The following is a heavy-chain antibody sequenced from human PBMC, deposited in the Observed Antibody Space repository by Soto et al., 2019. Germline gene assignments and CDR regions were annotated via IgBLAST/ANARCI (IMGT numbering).Heavy chain of an antibody. V-gene: IGHV1-18*04. CDR2: INAYNGNT. CDR3: ARGGPHFGGVADYYYGMDV. CDR1: GYTFTSYG. D-gene: IGHD3-3*01. Sequence: ASVKVSCKASGYTFTSYGISWVRQAPGQGLEWMGWINAYNGNTNYSQKLRGRVNITGDTSASTAYMELSSLRSEDTAVYYCARGGPHFGGVADYYYGMDVWGQGTTVTVSS. J-gene: IGHJ6*02.